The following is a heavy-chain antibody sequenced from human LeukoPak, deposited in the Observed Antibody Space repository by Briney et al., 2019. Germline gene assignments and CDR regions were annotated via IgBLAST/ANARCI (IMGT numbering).Heavy chain of an antibody. CDR2: IYHSGST. CDR1: GGSISSGGYS. J-gene: IGHJ5*02. Sequence: SETQSLTCAVSGGSISSGGYSWSWIRQPPGKGLEWIGYIYHSGSTYYNPSLKSRVTISVDRSKNQFSLKLSSVTAADTAVYYCARGYSYGPNWFDPWGQGTLVTVSS. D-gene: IGHD5-18*01. CDR3: ARGYSYGPNWFDP. V-gene: IGHV4-30-2*01.